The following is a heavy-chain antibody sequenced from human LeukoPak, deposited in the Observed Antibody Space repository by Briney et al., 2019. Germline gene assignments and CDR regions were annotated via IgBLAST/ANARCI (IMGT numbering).Heavy chain of an antibody. J-gene: IGHJ4*02. CDR1: GFPFSSYE. CDR3: ARDSDRYGGNRLQVDY. CDR2: ISASGSNI. D-gene: IGHD4-23*01. V-gene: IGHV3-48*03. Sequence: GGSLRLSCAASGFPFSSYEMNWVRQAPGKGLEWVSYISASGSNIYVADSVKGRFTISRDNAKNLLFLQMSSLRAEDTAVYYCARDSDRYGGNRLQVDYWGQGTLVAVSS.